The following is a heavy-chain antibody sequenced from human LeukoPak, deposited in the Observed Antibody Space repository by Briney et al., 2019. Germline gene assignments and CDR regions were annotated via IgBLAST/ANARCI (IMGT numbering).Heavy chain of an antibody. J-gene: IGHJ4*02. V-gene: IGHV3-74*01. CDR2: LNTDGSWT. CDR1: GFTFSRYW. CDR3: AKDLSGAHDY. Sequence: GWSLRLSCAASGFTFSRYWMHWVRHAPGKGLVWVSRLNTDGSWTNYADSVKGRFTISRDNAKNTLYLQMNSLRVEDTAVYYCAKDLSGAHDYWGQGTVVTVSS. D-gene: IGHD2-15*01.